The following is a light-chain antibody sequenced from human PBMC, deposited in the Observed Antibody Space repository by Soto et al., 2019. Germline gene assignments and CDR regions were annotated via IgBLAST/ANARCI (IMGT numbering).Light chain of an antibody. J-gene: IGLJ3*02. CDR2: EGS. CDR1: SSDVGSYNL. Sequence: QSALTQPASVSGSPGKSIPISCTGTSSDVGSYNLVSWYQQHPGKAPKLMIYEGSKRPSGVSNRFSGSKSGNTASLTISGLQAEDEADYYCCSYAGSRVFGGGTKLTVL. CDR3: CSYAGSRV. V-gene: IGLV2-23*01.